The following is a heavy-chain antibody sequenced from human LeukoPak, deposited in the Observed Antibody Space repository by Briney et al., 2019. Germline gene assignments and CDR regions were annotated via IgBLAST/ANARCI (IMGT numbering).Heavy chain of an antibody. D-gene: IGHD2-2*01. J-gene: IGHJ5*02. CDR3: AGTGYCSSTSCYLSWFGP. CDR1: GYTFTIYA. CDR2: INAGNGNT. V-gene: IGHV1-3*01. Sequence: GASVKVSCKASGYTFTIYAMHWVRQAPGQSLEWMGWINAGNGNTKYSQKFQGRVTITRDTSASTAYMELSSLRSEDTAVYYCAGTGYCSSTSCYLSWFGPWGQGTLVTVSS.